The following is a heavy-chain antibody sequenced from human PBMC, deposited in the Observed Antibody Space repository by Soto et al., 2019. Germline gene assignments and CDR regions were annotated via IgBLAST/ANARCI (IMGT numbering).Heavy chain of an antibody. CDR2: MNPNSGNT. Sequence: ASVKVSCKASGYTFTSYDINWVRQATGQGLEWMGWMNPNSGNTGYAQKFQGRVTVTRNTSRSTAYMELSSLRSEDTAVYYCVVLSSWKYYFDYWGQGTLVTVSS. V-gene: IGHV1-8*01. CDR1: GYTFTSYD. J-gene: IGHJ4*02. CDR3: VVLSSWKYYFDY. D-gene: IGHD6-13*01.